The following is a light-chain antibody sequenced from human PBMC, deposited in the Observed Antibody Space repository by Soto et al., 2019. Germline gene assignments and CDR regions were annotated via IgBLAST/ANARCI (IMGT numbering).Light chain of an antibody. V-gene: IGKV1-5*01. J-gene: IGKJ1*01. CDR3: QQYNTYPWT. Sequence: DIQMTQSPSTLSASVGDRVTITCRASQSISDSLAWYQQKPGKAPKLLIYDASSLESGVPSRLSGSKSGTEFTLTISSLQPDDFATYYCQQYNTYPWTFGQGTKVEIK. CDR2: DAS. CDR1: QSISDS.